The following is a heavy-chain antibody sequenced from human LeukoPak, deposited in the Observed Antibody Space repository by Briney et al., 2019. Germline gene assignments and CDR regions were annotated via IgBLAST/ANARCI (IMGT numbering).Heavy chain of an antibody. CDR1: GYTFNTYG. Sequence: ASVKVSCKASGYTFNTYGISWVRQAPGQGLEWMGWISASSGDTNYAQKLQGRVTMTTDTSTNTAYMELRSLTSDDAAIYLFARDFGIGSGRYSIDYWGQGTLVTVSS. CDR2: ISASSGDT. J-gene: IGHJ4*02. CDR3: ARDFGIGSGRYSIDY. D-gene: IGHD3-10*01. V-gene: IGHV1-18*01.